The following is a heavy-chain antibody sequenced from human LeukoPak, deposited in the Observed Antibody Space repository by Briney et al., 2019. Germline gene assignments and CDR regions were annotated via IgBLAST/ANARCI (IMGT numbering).Heavy chain of an antibody. D-gene: IGHD3-22*01. V-gene: IGHV3-66*01. CDR3: ARDIKDYYDCSGYSYPAFDI. CDR1: GFTFSSYY. J-gene: IGHJ3*02. Sequence: GASLRLSCAASGFTFSSYYMNWVRQAPGKGLEWVAVIYSGGSTNYGDSVKGRITLSRDNSKNTLYLQMNSLRAEDPAVYYCARDIKDYYDCSGYSYPAFDIWGQGTMVTVSS. CDR2: IYSGGST.